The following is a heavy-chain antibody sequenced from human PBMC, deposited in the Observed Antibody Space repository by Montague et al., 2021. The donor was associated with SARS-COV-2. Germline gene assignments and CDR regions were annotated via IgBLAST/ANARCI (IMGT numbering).Heavy chain of an antibody. CDR3: ARAPPHDWNDLRSLDY. V-gene: IGHV3-23*01. Sequence: SLRLSCAASGFSFRSYAMHWVRQAPGKGLAWVSGMSGAGGSTYYADSVKGRFTISRDNSKNTLYPQMSSLRAEDTAIYYCARAPPHDWNDLRSLDYWGQGTLVTVSS. CDR2: MSGAGGST. CDR1: GFSFRSYA. D-gene: IGHD1-1*01. J-gene: IGHJ4*02.